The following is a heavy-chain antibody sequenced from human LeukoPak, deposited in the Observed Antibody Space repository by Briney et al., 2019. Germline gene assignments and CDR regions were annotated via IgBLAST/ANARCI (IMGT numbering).Heavy chain of an antibody. V-gene: IGHV3-53*01. D-gene: IGHD7-27*01. Sequence: GGSLRLSCAASGFTVSTVYMTWVRQAPGKGLEWVSVIYGGPTAFYADSVKDRFTISRDNPKNTLNLHLNNLRGADTAVYYCAREIGQLGGAFDIWGQGTMVTVSS. CDR1: GFTVSTVY. J-gene: IGHJ3*02. CDR2: IYGGPTA. CDR3: AREIGQLGGAFDI.